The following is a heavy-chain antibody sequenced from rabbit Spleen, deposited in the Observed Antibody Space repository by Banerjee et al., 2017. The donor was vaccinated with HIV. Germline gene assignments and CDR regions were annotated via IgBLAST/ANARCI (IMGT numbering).Heavy chain of an antibody. CDR3: TRGGNTGGDGYDT. CDR1: GFSFSNKAV. D-gene: IGHD7-1*01. CDR2: IYAGSSGST. V-gene: IGHV1S45*01. J-gene: IGHJ2*01. Sequence: QEQLEESGGGLVKPEGSLTLTCTASGFSFSNKAVMCWVRQAPGKGLEWIACIYAGSSGSTYYASWAKGRFTISKTSSTTVTLQMTSLTAADTATYFCTRGGNTGGDGYDTWGQGTLVTVS.